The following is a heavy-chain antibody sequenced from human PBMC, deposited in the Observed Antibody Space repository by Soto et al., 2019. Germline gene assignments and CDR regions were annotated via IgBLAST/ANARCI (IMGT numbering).Heavy chain of an antibody. CDR3: ARGIAVAGTDGAFDI. Sequence: GASVKVSCKASGYTFTSYFMHWVRQAPGQGLEWMGIINPSGGSTSYAQKFQGRVTMTRDTSTSTVYVELSSLRSEDTAVYYCARGIAVAGTDGAFDIWGQGTMVTVSS. J-gene: IGHJ3*02. CDR1: GYTFTSYF. D-gene: IGHD6-19*01. CDR2: INPSGGST. V-gene: IGHV1-46*01.